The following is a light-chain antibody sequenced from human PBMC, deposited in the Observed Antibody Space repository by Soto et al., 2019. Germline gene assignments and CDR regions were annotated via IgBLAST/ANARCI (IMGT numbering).Light chain of an antibody. Sequence: EIVMTQSPATLPVSPGERATLSCRASQSVSRNLAWFQHKPGQSPRLLIYGASTRATGTPARFSGSGSGPEFSLTISSLQSDDFAVYYCQHYGDWPPRYTFGPGTKLESK. V-gene: IGKV3D-15*01. CDR2: GAS. CDR3: QHYGDWPPRYT. CDR1: QSVSRN. J-gene: IGKJ2*01.